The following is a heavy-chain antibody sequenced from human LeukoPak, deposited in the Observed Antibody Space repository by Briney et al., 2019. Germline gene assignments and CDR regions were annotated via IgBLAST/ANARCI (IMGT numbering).Heavy chain of an antibody. CDR3: ARASGWPPFIWFDY. J-gene: IGHJ4*02. V-gene: IGHV1-2*02. CDR2: INPNSGGT. CDR1: GYTFTGYY. D-gene: IGHD3-10*01. Sequence: GGSVKVSCKASGYTFTGYYMHWVRQAPGQGLEWMGWINPNSGGTNYAQKFQGRVTMTRDTSISTAYMELSRLRSDDTAVYYCARASGWPPFIWFDYWGQGTLVTVSS.